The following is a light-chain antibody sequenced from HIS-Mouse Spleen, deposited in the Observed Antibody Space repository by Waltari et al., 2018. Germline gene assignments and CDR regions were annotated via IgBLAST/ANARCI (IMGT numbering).Light chain of an antibody. J-gene: IGKJ4*01. CDR3: QQYYSTPPT. CDR1: QSVLYSSNNKNY. Sequence: DIVMTQSPDSLAVSLGERATINCKSSQSVLYSSNNKNYLAWYQQKPGQPPKLLIYWASTRESGVPDRFRGSGSGTEFTLTISSLQAEDVAVYYCQQYYSTPPTFGGGTKVEIK. V-gene: IGKV4-1*01. CDR2: WAS.